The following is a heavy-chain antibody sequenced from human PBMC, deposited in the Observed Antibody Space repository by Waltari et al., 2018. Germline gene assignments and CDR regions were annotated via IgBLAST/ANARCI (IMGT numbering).Heavy chain of an antibody. D-gene: IGHD5-12*01. V-gene: IGHV3-53*01. CDR3: ARSGLGSPLEWLRMFDY. CDR2: IDAGGGGATT. CDR1: GFTFSNNY. Sequence: EVQLVESGGGLIQPGGSLRLSCAASGFTFSNNYMSWIRLAPGKGLRSVSAIDAGGGGATTYYADSVKGRFTISRDDSKNTLFLQMTSLRAEDTAVYYCARSGLGSPLEWLRMFDYWGQGTLVTVSS. J-gene: IGHJ4*02.